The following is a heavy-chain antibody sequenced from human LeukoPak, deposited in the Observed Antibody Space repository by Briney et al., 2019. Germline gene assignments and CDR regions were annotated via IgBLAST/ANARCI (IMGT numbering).Heavy chain of an antibody. CDR1: GGSISSGGYY. J-gene: IGHJ4*02. D-gene: IGHD6-13*01. V-gene: IGHV4-31*03. CDR3: ARELIAAACLTDY. CDR2: IYYSGSI. Sequence: SQTLSLTCTVSGGSISSGGYYWSWIRQHPGKGLEWIGYIYYSGSIYYNPFLKSRVTITVDTSKNQFSLKLSSVTAADTAVYYCARELIAAACLTDYWGKGTLVTVSS.